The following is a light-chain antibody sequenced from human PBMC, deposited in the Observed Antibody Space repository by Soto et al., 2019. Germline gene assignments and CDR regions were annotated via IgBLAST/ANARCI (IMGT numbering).Light chain of an antibody. Sequence: QSVLTQPPSASGSPGQSVTISCTKTSSDIVNYNYVSWYQHHPGKAPKLLIYEVTKRPSGVPDRFSGSKSGNTASLTVSGLQAEDEADYYCSSYAGRNNLVFGGGTKLTVL. J-gene: IGLJ2*01. CDR1: SSDIVNYNY. V-gene: IGLV2-8*01. CDR2: EVT. CDR3: SSYAGRNNLV.